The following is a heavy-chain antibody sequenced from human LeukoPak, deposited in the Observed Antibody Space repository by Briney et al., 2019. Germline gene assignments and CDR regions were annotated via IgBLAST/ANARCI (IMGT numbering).Heavy chain of an antibody. CDR3: ARGEPYCSSTSCYEGNFDY. J-gene: IGHJ4*02. CDR1: VYTFTSYG. CDR2: ISAYNGNT. Sequence: ASVNVSCKSSVYTFTSYGISWVRQAPGQGLEWMGWISAYNGNTNYAQKLQGRVTMTTDTSTSTAYMELRSLRSDDTAVYYCARGEPYCSSTSCYEGNFDYWGQGTLVTVSS. V-gene: IGHV1-18*01. D-gene: IGHD2-2*01.